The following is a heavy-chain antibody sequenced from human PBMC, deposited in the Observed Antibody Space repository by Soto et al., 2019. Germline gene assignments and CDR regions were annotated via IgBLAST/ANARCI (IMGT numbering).Heavy chain of an antibody. Sequence: QITLKESGTTVVKPTQTLTLTCTLSGFSLSTNEVSVGWIRQPPGKALEWLALIYWDDYKSYSTSLKNRIPITKDTSKNQVVLTMTNMDPGDTATYYWAHRDGARFYFDYCGQGTLVTVTS. CDR1: GFSLSTNEVS. V-gene: IGHV2-5*02. J-gene: IGHJ4*02. CDR3: AHRDGARFYFDY. CDR2: IYWDDYK.